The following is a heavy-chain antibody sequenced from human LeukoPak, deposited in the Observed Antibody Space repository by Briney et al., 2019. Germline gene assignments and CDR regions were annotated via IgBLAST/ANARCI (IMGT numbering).Heavy chain of an antibody. J-gene: IGHJ5*02. CDR1: GGSISSYY. CDR2: IYTSGST. D-gene: IGHD5-12*01. Sequence: SETLSLTCTVSGGSISSYYWSWIRQPAGKGLEWIGRIYTSGSTNYNPSLKSRVTMSVDTSKKQFSLKLSSVTAADTAVYYCARTGRGYSGYDPTNWFDPWGQGTLVTASS. V-gene: IGHV4-4*07. CDR3: ARTGRGYSGYDPTNWFDP.